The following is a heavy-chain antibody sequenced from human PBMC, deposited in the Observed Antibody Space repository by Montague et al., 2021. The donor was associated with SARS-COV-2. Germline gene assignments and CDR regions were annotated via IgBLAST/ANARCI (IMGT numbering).Heavy chain of an antibody. D-gene: IGHD3-3*01. CDR2: IHHSGKP. CDR3: ARGERRKVRCGPGRGSEIDTYFAFAV. Sequence: SETLSLTCAVYGGSFSSYYYTWVRQSPTQGLEWIGEIHHSGKPTYNPSVRRRVAISVDTSKDQLSLMFRSVTAAAAAVDYCARGERRKVRCGPGRGSEIDTYFAFAVWGQGTTVIISS. CDR1: GGSFSSYY. J-gene: IGHJ6*01. V-gene: IGHV4-34*01.